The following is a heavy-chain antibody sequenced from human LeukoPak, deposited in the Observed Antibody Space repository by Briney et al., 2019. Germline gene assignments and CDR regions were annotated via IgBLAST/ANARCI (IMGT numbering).Heavy chain of an antibody. CDR3: ARDSPKRYSGSYFDY. CDR1: GESFSGYY. D-gene: IGHD1-26*01. V-gene: IGHV4-34*01. Sequence: SETLSLTCAVYGESFSGYYWSWIRQPPGKGLEWIGEINHSGSTSYNSSLKSRVAISVDRSKNQFSLTLNSVTAADTAIYYCARDSPKRYSGSYFDYWGQGTLVTVSS. J-gene: IGHJ4*02. CDR2: INHSGST.